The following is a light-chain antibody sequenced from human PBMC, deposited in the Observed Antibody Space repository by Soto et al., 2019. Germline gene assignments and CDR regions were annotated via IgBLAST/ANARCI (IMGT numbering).Light chain of an antibody. CDR2: EDN. V-gene: IGLV6-57*04. CDR3: QSYDSSNYVV. Sequence: NFLLTQPHSVSESPGKTVTISCTRSSGSIASNYVQWYQQRPGSAPTTEIYEDNQRPSGVPDRFSGSIDSSSNSASLTISGLKTEDEADYYCQSYDSSNYVVFGGGTKLTVL. CDR1: SGSIASNY. J-gene: IGLJ2*01.